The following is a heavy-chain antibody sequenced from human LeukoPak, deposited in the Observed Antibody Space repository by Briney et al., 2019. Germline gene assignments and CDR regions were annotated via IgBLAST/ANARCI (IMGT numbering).Heavy chain of an antibody. J-gene: IGHJ4*02. CDR1: GFTFSSYW. CDR2: INSDGSIT. D-gene: IGHD6-19*01. Sequence: RPGGSLRLSCAASGFTFSSYWMHWVRQAPGGGLVWVSRINSDGSITSYADSVKGRFTISRDNAKNTLYLQMNSLRAEDTAVYYCARRGAVAGTEDYWGQGTLVTVSS. CDR3: ARRGAVAGTEDY. V-gene: IGHV3-74*01.